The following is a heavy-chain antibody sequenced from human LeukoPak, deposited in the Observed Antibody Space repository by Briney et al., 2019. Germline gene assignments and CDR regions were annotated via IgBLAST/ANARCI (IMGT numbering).Heavy chain of an antibody. D-gene: IGHD2-2*01. J-gene: IGHJ4*02. CDR3: VRGMGYCGSTSCPYFDY. V-gene: IGHV3-13*04. CDR1: GFTFSSYD. Sequence: PGGPVRLSCAASGFTFSSYDIHWVRQTTGKGLEWVSAIGTAGDTYYPGSVKGRFTISRENAKNSFYLQMNSLRAGDTAVYYCVRGMGYCGSTSCPYFDYWGQGTLVSVSS. CDR2: IGTAGDT.